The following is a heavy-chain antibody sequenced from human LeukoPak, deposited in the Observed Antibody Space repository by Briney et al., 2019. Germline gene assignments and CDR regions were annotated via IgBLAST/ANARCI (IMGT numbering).Heavy chain of an antibody. Sequence: SVKVSCKASGGTFSGYAISWVRQAPGQGLEWMGRIIPILGIANYAQKFQGRVTITADKSTSTAYMELSSLGSEDTAVYYCAREDYGDSMFYGMDVRGQGTTVTVSS. D-gene: IGHD4-17*01. CDR3: AREDYGDSMFYGMDV. V-gene: IGHV1-69*04. J-gene: IGHJ6*02. CDR1: GGTFSGYA. CDR2: IIPILGIA.